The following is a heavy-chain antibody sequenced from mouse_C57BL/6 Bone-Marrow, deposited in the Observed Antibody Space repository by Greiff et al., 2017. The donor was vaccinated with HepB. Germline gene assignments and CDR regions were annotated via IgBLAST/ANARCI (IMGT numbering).Heavy chain of an antibody. V-gene: IGHV7-1*01. Sequence: EVKLVESGGGLVQSGRSLRLSCATSGFTFSDFYMEWVRQAPGKGLEWIAASRNKANDYTTEYSASVKGRFIVSRDTSQSILYLQMNALRAEDTAIYYCARDALTTVVGPHWYFDVWGTGTTVTVSS. CDR1: GFTFSDFY. CDR3: ARDALTTVVGPHWYFDV. J-gene: IGHJ1*03. D-gene: IGHD1-1*01. CDR2: SRNKANDYTT.